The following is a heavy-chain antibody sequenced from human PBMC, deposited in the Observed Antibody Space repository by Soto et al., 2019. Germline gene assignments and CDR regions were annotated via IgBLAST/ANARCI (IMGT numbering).Heavy chain of an antibody. CDR2: IYDRGTT. CDR1: GSSIGTYC. V-gene: IGHV4-59*01. J-gene: IGHJ4*02. Sequence: PSETLSLTCNVSGSSIGTYCWSWIRQSPGKGLGWIGYIYDRGTTDYNPSLKGRVTMSVDTSKSQSSLHLNAVTTADTAVYYCAYSWNALALTTFDYWGQGIQVTFS. D-gene: IGHD1-26*01. CDR3: AYSWNALALTTFDY.